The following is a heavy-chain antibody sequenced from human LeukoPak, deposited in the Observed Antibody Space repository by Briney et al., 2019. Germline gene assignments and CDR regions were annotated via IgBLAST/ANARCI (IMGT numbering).Heavy chain of an antibody. D-gene: IGHD1-26*01. CDR3: AKLYSGSYGSFDY. CDR1: GFTFSSYA. CDR2: ISGSGGST. V-gene: IGHV3-23*01. Sequence: GGSLRLSCAASGFTFSSYAMSWVRQAPGKGLELVSAISGSGGSTYYADSVKGRFTISRDNSKNTLYLQMNSLRVEDTAVYYCAKLYSGSYGSFDYWGQGTLVTVSS. J-gene: IGHJ4*02.